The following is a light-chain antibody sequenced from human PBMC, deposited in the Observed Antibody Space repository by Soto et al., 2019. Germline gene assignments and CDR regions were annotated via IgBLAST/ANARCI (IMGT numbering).Light chain of an antibody. Sequence: EIVLTQSPATLSLSPGERATLSCRASQSVSSYLAWYQQKPGQAPRLLIYGASHRATGIPARFSGSGSGTHFTVTLSSLQPEDFAIYYCQQRSNWPPVTFGGGTKVEIK. J-gene: IGKJ4*01. CDR2: GAS. V-gene: IGKV3-11*01. CDR3: QQRSNWPPVT. CDR1: QSVSSY.